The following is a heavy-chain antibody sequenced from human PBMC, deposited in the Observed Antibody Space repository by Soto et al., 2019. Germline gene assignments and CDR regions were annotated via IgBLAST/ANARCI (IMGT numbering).Heavy chain of an antibody. CDR2: ISYDGGNE. V-gene: IGHV3-30*18. J-gene: IGHJ4*02. CDR1: GFTFSSYG. Sequence: PGGSLRLSCAGSGFTFSSYGIHGVRQAPGKGLEWVALISYDGGNEKYTESVKDRFTISRDDSHTVAYLQMSSLRTEDTAMYYCAKDRYSGTYPTDFDYWGQGSLVTVSS. D-gene: IGHD1-26*01. CDR3: AKDRYSGTYPTDFDY.